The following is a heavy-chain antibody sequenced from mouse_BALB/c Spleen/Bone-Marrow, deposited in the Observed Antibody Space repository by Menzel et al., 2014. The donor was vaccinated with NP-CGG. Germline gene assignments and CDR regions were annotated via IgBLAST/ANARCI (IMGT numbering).Heavy chain of an antibody. CDR2: IYPGDSDT. D-gene: IGHD1-2*01. V-gene: IGHV1-5*01. CDR3: TRRTATLDY. CDR1: GYSFTSYW. Sequence: SGTVLARPGASVKMSCKASGYSFTSYWLHWVKQRPGQGLEWIGAIYPGDSDTSFNQKFKDKAKLTAVTSASPAYMELSSLTNEDSAVYYCTRRTATLDYWGQGTTLTVSS. J-gene: IGHJ2*01.